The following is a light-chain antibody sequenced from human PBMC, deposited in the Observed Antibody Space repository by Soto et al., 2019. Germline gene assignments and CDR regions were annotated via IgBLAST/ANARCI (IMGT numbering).Light chain of an antibody. CDR2: AAS. V-gene: IGKV1-12*01. CDR3: QQSNSLPLT. CDR1: QAISSW. Sequence: DIQMTQSPSSVSSSLGDRVTITCRASQAISSWLAWYQQKPGKAPKLLIYAASSLQSGVPSRFSGSASGTDFTLTISSLRPEDFATYFCQQSNSLPLTFGGGTMVEIK. J-gene: IGKJ4*01.